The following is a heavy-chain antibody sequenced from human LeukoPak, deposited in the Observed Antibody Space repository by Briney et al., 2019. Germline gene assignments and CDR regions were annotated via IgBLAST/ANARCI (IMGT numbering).Heavy chain of an antibody. CDR2: ISGSGDKT. CDR3: GEGH. V-gene: IGHV3-23*01. CDR1: GFTFSNFA. J-gene: IGHJ4*02. Sequence: PGVSLRLSCAASGFTFSNFARIWVRQAPGKGLEWVSAISGSGDKTHYADSVKGRFTISRDNSKSVLYMQLNNLRLEDTAVYYCGEGHWGRGTLVTVSS.